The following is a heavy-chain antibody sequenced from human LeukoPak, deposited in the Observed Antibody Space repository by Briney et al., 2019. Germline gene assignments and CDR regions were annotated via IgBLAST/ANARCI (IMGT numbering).Heavy chain of an antibody. V-gene: IGHV3-48*03. J-gene: IGHJ4*02. D-gene: IGHD2-15*01. CDR1: GFTFSSYE. CDR2: ISSSGSTI. CDR3: ARGTFLAASDFDY. Sequence: PGGSLRLSCAASGFTFSSYEMNWVRQAPGKGLEGVSYISSSGSTIYYADSVKGRFTISRDNAKNSLYLQMNSLRAEDTAVYYCARGTFLAASDFDYWGQGTLVTVSS.